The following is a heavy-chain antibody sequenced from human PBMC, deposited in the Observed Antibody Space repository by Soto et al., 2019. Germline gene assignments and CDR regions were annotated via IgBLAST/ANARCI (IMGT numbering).Heavy chain of an antibody. D-gene: IGHD5-12*01. V-gene: IGHV1-46*01. Sequence: QVQLVQSGAEVKKPGASVKVSCKASGYTFTSYYMHWVRQAPGQGLEWMGIINPSGGSTSYSQKFLGRVTMTRDTSTSTVYVELSSLRSEDTAVYYCASAYSGYDPHSYGMDVWGQGTTVTVSS. J-gene: IGHJ6*02. CDR1: GYTFTSYY. CDR3: ASAYSGYDPHSYGMDV. CDR2: INPSGGST.